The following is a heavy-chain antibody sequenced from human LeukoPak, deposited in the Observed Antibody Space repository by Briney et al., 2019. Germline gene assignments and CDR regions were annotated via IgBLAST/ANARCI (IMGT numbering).Heavy chain of an antibody. D-gene: IGHD5-18*01. CDR2: IRYDGGNK. Sequence: GGSLRLSCAASGFTFSSYGMHWVRQAPGKGLEWVAFIRYDGGNKYYADSAKGRFTISRDNSKNTLYLQMNSLRAEDTAVYYCAKVGYSYGHSWGQGTLVTVSS. CDR3: AKVGYSYGHS. V-gene: IGHV3-30*02. J-gene: IGHJ4*02. CDR1: GFTFSSYG.